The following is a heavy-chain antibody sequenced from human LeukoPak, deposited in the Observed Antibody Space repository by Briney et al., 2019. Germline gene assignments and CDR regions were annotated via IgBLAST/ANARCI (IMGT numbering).Heavy chain of an antibody. CDR2: IYHSGST. CDR1: GYSISSGYY. CDR3: ARHELRHWATVTTYFDY. Sequence: SETLSLTCTVSGYSISSGYYWGWIRQPPGKGLEWIGSIYHSGSTYYNPSLKSRVTISVDTSKNQFSLKLSSVTAADTAVYYCARHELRHWATVTTYFDYWGQGTLVTVSS. D-gene: IGHD4-17*01. V-gene: IGHV4-38-2*02. J-gene: IGHJ4*02.